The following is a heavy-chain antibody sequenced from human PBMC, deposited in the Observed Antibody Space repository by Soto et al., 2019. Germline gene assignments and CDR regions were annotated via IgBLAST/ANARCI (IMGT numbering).Heavy chain of an antibody. J-gene: IGHJ5*02. Sequence: ASVKVSCKASGYTFTTYGITWVRQAPGQGLELMGWISAYNVNTNYAQKLQGRVTMTTDTSTSTAYMELRSLRSDDTAVYYCARVKVGIVVVVAAPYGFDPWGQGTLVTVSS. CDR3: ARVKVGIVVVVAAPYGFDP. V-gene: IGHV1-18*04. D-gene: IGHD2-15*01. CDR2: ISAYNVNT. CDR1: GYTFTTYG.